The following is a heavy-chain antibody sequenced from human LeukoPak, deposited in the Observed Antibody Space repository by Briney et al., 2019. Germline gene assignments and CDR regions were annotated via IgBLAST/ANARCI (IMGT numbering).Heavy chain of an antibody. Sequence: SETLSLTCTVSGGSISSSSYYWGWIRQPPGKGLEWIGSIYYSGSTYYNPSLKSRVTISVDTSKNQFSLKLSSVTAADTAVYYCARLDYYDSSGYYYVYWFDPWGQGTLVTVSS. V-gene: IGHV4-39*01. CDR2: IYYSGST. J-gene: IGHJ5*02. CDR3: ARLDYYDSSGYYYVYWFDP. CDR1: GGSISSSSYY. D-gene: IGHD3-22*01.